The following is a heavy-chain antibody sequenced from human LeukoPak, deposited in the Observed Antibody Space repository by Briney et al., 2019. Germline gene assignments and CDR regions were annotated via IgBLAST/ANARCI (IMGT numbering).Heavy chain of an antibody. J-gene: IGHJ5*02. CDR3: ARGPDGFGEFMWFDP. Sequence: ASVKVSCKAPGGTFSSYAISWVRQAPGQGLEWMGGIIPIFGTANYAQKFQGRVTITADKSTSTAYMELSSLRSEDTAVYYCARGPDGFGEFMWFDPWGQGTLVTVSS. CDR1: GGTFSSYA. CDR2: IIPIFGTA. V-gene: IGHV1-69*06. D-gene: IGHD3-10*01.